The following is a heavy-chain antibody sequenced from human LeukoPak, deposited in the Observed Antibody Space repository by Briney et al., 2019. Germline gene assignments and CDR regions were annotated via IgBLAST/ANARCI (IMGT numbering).Heavy chain of an antibody. J-gene: IGHJ4*02. CDR2: INGDGGST. Sequence: GGSLRLSCAASGFTFSNYWMHWVRQVPGKGLLRVSHINGDGGSTGYADSVKGRFTISRDNAKNTLYLHMNSLRAEDTAVYYCARDQVGATPIDYWGQGTLVTVSS. V-gene: IGHV3-74*01. CDR1: GFTFSNYW. D-gene: IGHD1-26*01. CDR3: ARDQVGATPIDY.